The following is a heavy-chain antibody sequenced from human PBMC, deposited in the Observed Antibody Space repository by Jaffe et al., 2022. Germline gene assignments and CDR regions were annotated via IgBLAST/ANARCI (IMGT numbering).Heavy chain of an antibody. D-gene: IGHD5-18*01. J-gene: IGHJ6*03. CDR3: ARQLYSYGPSSYMDV. V-gene: IGHV5-51*01. Sequence: EVQLVQSGAEVKKPGESLKISCKGSGYSFTSYWIGWVRQMPGKGLEWMGIIYPGDSDTRYSPSFQGQVTISADKSISTAYLQWSSLKASDTAMYYCARQLYSYGPSSYMDVWGKGTTVTVSS. CDR2: IYPGDSDT. CDR1: GYSFTSYW.